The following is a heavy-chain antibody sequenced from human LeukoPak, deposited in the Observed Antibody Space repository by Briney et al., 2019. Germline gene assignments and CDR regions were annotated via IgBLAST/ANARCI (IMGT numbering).Heavy chain of an antibody. CDR3: AKSKQQLVLSGFYDY. J-gene: IGHJ4*02. CDR1: GFTFDDYA. D-gene: IGHD6-13*01. Sequence: TGGSLRLSCAASGFTFDDYAMHWVRQAPGKGPEWVSLISGDGGSTYYADSVKGRFTISRDNSKNSLYLQMNSLRTEDTALYYCAKSKQQLVLSGFYDYWGQGTLVTVSS. CDR2: ISGDGGST. V-gene: IGHV3-43*02.